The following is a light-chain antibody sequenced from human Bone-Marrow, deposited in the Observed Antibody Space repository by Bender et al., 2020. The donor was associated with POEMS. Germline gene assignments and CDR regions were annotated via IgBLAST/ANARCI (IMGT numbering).Light chain of an antibody. CDR2: SSH. J-gene: IGLJ3*02. CDR3: AVWDDSLNGWV. CDR1: SSNIVAHA. Sequence: QSVLTQPPSASGTPGQRVTISCSGGSSNIVAHAVNWYQHLPGPAPKLLIYSSHRRPSEVLDRFSGSRSGTSASLAISGLESEDVADDYCAVWDDSLNGWVFGGGTKLTVL. V-gene: IGLV1-44*01.